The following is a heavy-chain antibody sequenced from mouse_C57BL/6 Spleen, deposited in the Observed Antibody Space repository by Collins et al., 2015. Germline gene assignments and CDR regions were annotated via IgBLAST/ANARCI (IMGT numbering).Heavy chain of an antibody. CDR1: GYTFTDYE. Sequence: GPGASVTLSCKASGYTFTDYEMHWVKQTPVHGLEWIGAIDPETVITAYNQKFKGKAILTADKSSSTAYMELRSLTSEDSAVYHCTRSEVFYYGRSPYYFDHWGQGTTLTVSS. D-gene: IGHD1-1*01. CDR3: TRSEVFYYGRSPYYFDH. J-gene: IGHJ2*01. CDR2: IDPETVIT. V-gene: IGHV1-15*01.